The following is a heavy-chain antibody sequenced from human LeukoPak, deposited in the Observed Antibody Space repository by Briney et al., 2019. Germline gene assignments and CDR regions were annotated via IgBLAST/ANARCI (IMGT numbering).Heavy chain of an antibody. CDR2: IYSDGSTT. D-gene: IGHD1-1*01. J-gene: IGHJ4*02. CDR1: GFTFSSYW. Sequence: GGSLRLSCAASGFTFSSYWMHWVRQAPGKGLAWVSRIYSDGSTTNYADSVKGRFTISRDNAKNTVYLQMDSLRAEDTAVYYCARGNWNPDFWGQGTLVTVSS. V-gene: IGHV3-74*01. CDR3: ARGNWNPDF.